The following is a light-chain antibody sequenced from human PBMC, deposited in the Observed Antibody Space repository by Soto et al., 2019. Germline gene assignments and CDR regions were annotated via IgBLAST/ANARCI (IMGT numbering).Light chain of an antibody. V-gene: IGKV3-11*01. Sequence: EIVLTQSPAILSLSPGERATLSCRASQSVSTYLAWYRQKPGQAPRLLIYDTSNRASGVPARFSGSGSGTDFTLTISSLQAEDVAVSYCQQYYSTPLTFGGGTKVDIK. CDR3: QQYYSTPLT. J-gene: IGKJ4*01. CDR2: DTS. CDR1: QSVSTY.